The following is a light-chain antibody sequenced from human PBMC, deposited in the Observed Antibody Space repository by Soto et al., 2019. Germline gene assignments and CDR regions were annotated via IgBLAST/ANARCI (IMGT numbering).Light chain of an antibody. CDR1: SSDVGSYNL. CDR3: CSYAGSSTYVV. V-gene: IGLV2-23*02. Sequence: QSALTQPASVSGSPGQSSTISCTGTSSDVGSYNLGSWYQQHPGKAAKLMIYEVSKRPSGVSNRFSGSKSGNTASLTISGLQAEDESDYYCCSYAGSSTYVVFGGGTKVAVL. J-gene: IGLJ2*01. CDR2: EVS.